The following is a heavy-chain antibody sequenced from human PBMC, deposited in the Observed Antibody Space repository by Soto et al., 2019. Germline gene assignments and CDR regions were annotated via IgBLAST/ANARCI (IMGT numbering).Heavy chain of an antibody. D-gene: IGHD2-2*01. CDR2: INSDGSST. Sequence: GGSRLSCAASGFTFSSYWMHWVRQAPGKGLVWVSRINSDGSSTSYADSVKGRFTISRDNAKNTLYLQMNSLRAEDTAVYYCARDFCSSTSCYRAYYYYYYMDVWGKGTTVTVSS. CDR1: GFTFSSYW. CDR3: ARDFCSSTSCYRAYYYYYYMDV. V-gene: IGHV3-74*01. J-gene: IGHJ6*03.